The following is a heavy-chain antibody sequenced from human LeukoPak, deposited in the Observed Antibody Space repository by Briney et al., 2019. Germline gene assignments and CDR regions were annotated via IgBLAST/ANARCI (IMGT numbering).Heavy chain of an antibody. CDR1: GFTFNNYY. CDR3: ARAGSGWYY. V-gene: IGHV3-74*01. Sequence: PGGSLRLSCAASGFTFNNYYMHWVRQAPGKGLVWVSRINSDGSSTSYADSVKGRFTISRDNAKNTLYLHMNSLRAEDTAVYFCARAGSGWYYWGQGTLVTVSS. D-gene: IGHD6-19*01. J-gene: IGHJ4*02. CDR2: INSDGSST.